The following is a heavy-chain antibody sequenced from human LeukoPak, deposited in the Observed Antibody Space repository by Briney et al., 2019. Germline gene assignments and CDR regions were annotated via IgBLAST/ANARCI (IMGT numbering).Heavy chain of an antibody. CDR3: AKEGSSWGFDY. CDR2: ISAYNGNA. D-gene: IGHD1-26*01. J-gene: IGHJ4*02. CDR1: GSPFTSYG. V-gene: IGHV1-18*01. Sequence: ASGKPSCKAAGSPFTSYGVRWVPRAPGHGLEWMGWISAYNGNADYAPKLTGRVTMTTDTSTSPAYIELRSLRSDEPAVKHCAKEGSSWGFDYWGRGTLVTVSS.